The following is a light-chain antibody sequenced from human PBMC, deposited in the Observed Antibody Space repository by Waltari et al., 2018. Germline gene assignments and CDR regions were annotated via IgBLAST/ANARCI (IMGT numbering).Light chain of an antibody. V-gene: IGKV1-33*01. CDR1: EDISNH. CDR2: DAS. CDR3: QQFHDLPFT. Sequence: DIQMTQSPSSLSASVGDRVTITCQASEDISNHLVWFQQKPGQAPKLLIFDASSLQPGVPSRFRGSGSGTHFNFTISSLQPEDFATFYCQQFHDLPFTFGPGTTVDIK. J-gene: IGKJ3*01.